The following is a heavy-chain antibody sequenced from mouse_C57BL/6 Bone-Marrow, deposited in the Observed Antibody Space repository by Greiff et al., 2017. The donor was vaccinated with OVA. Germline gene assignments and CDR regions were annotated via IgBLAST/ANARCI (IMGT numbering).Heavy chain of an antibody. Sequence: QVQLQQSGAELARPGASVKLSCKASGYTFTSYGISWVKQRTGQGLEWIGEIYPRSGNTYYNEKFKGKATLTADKSSSTAYMELRSLTSEDSAVYFCARLRTYYSKYDFDYWGQGTTLTVSS. V-gene: IGHV1-81*01. J-gene: IGHJ2*01. D-gene: IGHD2-5*01. CDR3: ARLRTYYSKYDFDY. CDR2: IYPRSGNT. CDR1: GYTFTSYG.